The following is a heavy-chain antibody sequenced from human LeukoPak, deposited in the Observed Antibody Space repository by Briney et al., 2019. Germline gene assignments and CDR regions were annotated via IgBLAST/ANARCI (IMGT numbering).Heavy chain of an antibody. J-gene: IGHJ4*02. CDR3: ATAKAFCSGGSCRNYYFDY. CDR2: FDPEDGET. Sequence: ASVKVSCKVSGYTLTELSMHWVRQAPGKGLEWMGGFDPEDGETIYAQKFQGRVTMTEDTSTDTAYMELSSLRSEDTAVYYCATAKAFCSGGSCRNYYFDYWGQGTLVTVSS. CDR1: GYTLTELS. V-gene: IGHV1-24*01. D-gene: IGHD2-15*01.